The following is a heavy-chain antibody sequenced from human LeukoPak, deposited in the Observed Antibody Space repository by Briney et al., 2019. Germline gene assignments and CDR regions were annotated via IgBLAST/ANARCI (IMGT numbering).Heavy chain of an antibody. J-gene: IGHJ4*02. Sequence: PVGSLRLSCAASEFTFSSYEMNWVRQAPGKGLEWVSYISSSGSTIYYADSVKGRFTISRDNAKNSLYLQMNSLRAEDTAVYYCALRATFDYWGQGTLVTVSS. CDR1: EFTFSSYE. CDR2: ISSSGSTI. CDR3: ALRATFDY. V-gene: IGHV3-48*03.